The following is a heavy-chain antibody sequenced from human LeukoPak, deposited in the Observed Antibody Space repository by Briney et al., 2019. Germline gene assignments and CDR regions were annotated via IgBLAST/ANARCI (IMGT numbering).Heavy chain of an antibody. D-gene: IGHD3-22*01. V-gene: IGHV3-7*01. J-gene: IGHJ4*02. CDR2: IKQDGSEK. Sequence: PGGSLRLFCAASGFTVSSNYMSWVRQAPGKGLEWLANIKQDGSEKYYVDSVKGRFTISRDNAKNSLYLQMSSLRAEDTAVYYCARDTYDSSGYYAHLDYWGQGTLVTVSS. CDR1: GFTVSSNY. CDR3: ARDTYDSSGYYAHLDY.